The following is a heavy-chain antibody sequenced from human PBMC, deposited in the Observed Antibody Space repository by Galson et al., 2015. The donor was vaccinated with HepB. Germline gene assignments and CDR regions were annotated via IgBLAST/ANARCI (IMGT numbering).Heavy chain of an antibody. CDR3: AKDPHYDILTGYYKRGPYFDY. CDR2: ISGSGGST. V-gene: IGHV3-23*01. CDR1: GFTFSSYA. Sequence: SLRLSCAASGFTFSSYAMSWVRQAPGKGLEWVSAISGSGGSTYYADSVKGRFTISRDNSKNTLYLQMNSLRAEDTAVYYCAKDPHYDILTGYYKRGPYFDYWGQGTLVTVSS. D-gene: IGHD3-9*01. J-gene: IGHJ4*02.